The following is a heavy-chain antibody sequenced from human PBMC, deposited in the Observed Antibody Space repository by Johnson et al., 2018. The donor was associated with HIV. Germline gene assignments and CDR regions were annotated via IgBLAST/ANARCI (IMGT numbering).Heavy chain of an antibody. V-gene: IGHV3-30*04. CDR3: ARDFGLGELSYETVDAFDF. Sequence: QVQLVESGGGVVQPGRSLRLSCAASGFTFSSYAMHWVRQAPGKGLEWVAVISYDGSNKYYADSVKGRFTISRDNSKDTLYLQMNNLTTEDTAVYSCARDFGLGELSYETVDAFDFWGQGTVVTVSS. J-gene: IGHJ3*01. D-gene: IGHD3-16*02. CDR1: GFTFSSYA. CDR2: ISYDGSNK.